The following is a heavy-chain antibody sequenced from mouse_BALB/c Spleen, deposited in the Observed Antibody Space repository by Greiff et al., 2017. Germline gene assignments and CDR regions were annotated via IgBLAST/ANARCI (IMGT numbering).Heavy chain of an antibody. D-gene: IGHD2-1*01. CDR1: GFSLTSYG. CDR3: ARVGGNYPLAY. CDR2: IWSGGST. Sequence: VQLVESGPGLVQPSQSLSITCTVSGFSLTSYGVHWVRQSPGKGLEWLGVIWSGGSTDYNAAFISRLSISKDNSKSQVFFKMNSLQANDTAIYYCARVGGNYPLAYWGQGTLVTVSA. J-gene: IGHJ3*01. V-gene: IGHV2-2*02.